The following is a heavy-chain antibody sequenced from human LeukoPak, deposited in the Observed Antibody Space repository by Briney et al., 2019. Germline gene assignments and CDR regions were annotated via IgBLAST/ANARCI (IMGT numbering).Heavy chain of an antibody. V-gene: IGHV3-64*01. D-gene: IGHD2-2*02. J-gene: IGHJ6*03. CDR3: ARVVPGCSSTSCHRENYYYYYMDV. CDR2: ISSNGGST. CDR1: GFTFSSYA. Sequence: GGSLRLSCAASGFTFSSYAMHWVRQAPGKGLEYVSAISSNGGSTYYANSVKGRFTISRDNSKNTLYLQMGSLRAEDMAVYYCARVVPGCSSTSCHRENYYYYYMDVWGKGTTVTISS.